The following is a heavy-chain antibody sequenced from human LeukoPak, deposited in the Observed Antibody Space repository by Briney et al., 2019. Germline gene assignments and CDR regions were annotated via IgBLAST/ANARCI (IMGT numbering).Heavy chain of an antibody. J-gene: IGHJ5*02. CDR3: ARGIFWFDP. D-gene: IGHD2/OR15-2a*01. CDR1: GGSISSYY. Sequence: TPSETQSLTCTVSGGSISSYYWSWIRQPPGKGLEWIGYIYYSGSTNYNPSLKSRVTISVDTSKNQFSLKLSSVTAADTAVYYCARGIFWFDPWGQGTLVTVSS. CDR2: IYYSGST. V-gene: IGHV4-59*01.